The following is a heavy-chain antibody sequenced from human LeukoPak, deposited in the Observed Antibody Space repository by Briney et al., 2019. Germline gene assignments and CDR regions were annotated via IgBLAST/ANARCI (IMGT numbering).Heavy chain of an antibody. CDR2: INPNSGGT. CDR1: GYTFTSYY. J-gene: IGHJ5*02. CDR3: ARDHPLYGAIGRNWFDP. V-gene: IGHV1-2*02. D-gene: IGHD4-17*01. Sequence: ASVKVSCKASGYTFTSYYMHRVRQAPGQGLEWMGWINPNSGGTNYAQKFQGRVTMTRDTSISTAYMELSRLRSDDTAVYYCARDHPLYGAIGRNWFDPWGQGTLVTVSS.